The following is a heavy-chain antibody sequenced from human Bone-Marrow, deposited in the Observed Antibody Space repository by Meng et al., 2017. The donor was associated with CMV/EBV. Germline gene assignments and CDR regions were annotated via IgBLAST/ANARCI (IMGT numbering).Heavy chain of an antibody. CDR2: ISSSSSYI. CDR3: ARDRRIYGGNYPDYYYYYGMDV. D-gene: IGHD4/OR15-4a*01. CDR1: GFTFSSYS. Sequence: GESLKISCAASGFTFSSYSMNWVRQAPGKGLEWVSSISSSSSYIYYADSVKGRFTISRDNAKNSLYLQMNSLRAEDTAVYYCARDRRIYGGNYPDYYYYYGMDVWGQGTTVTVSS. J-gene: IGHJ6*02. V-gene: IGHV3-21*04.